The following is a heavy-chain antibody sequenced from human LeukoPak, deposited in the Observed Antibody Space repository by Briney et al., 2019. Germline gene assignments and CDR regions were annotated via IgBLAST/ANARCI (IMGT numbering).Heavy chain of an antibody. CDR1: DGSISTYY. Sequence: PSETLSLTCTVSDGSISTYYWSWIRQPAGKGLEWIGRIYTSGSTNYNPSLKSRVTISVDTSKNQFSLKLSSVTAADTAVYYCARDQGQRPFDYWGQGTLVTVSS. V-gene: IGHV4-4*07. J-gene: IGHJ4*02. CDR3: ARDQGQRPFDY. CDR2: IYTSGST.